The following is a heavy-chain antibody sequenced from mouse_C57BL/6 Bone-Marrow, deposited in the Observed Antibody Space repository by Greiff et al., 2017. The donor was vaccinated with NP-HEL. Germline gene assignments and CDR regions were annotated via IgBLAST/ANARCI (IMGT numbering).Heavy chain of an antibody. V-gene: IGHV5-4*01. CDR1: GFTFSSYA. J-gene: IGHJ2*01. CDR3: ARESITTVVLDY. D-gene: IGHD1-1*01. Sequence: EVMLVESGGGLVKPGGSLKLSCAASGFTFSSYAMSWVRQTPEKRLEWVATISDGGSYTYYPDNVKGRFTISRDNAKNNLYLQMSHLKSEDTAMYYGARESITTVVLDYWGQGTTLTVSS. CDR2: ISDGGSYT.